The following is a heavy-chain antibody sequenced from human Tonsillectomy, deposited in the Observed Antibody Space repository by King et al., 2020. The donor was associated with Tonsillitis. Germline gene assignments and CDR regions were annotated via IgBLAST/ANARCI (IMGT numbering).Heavy chain of an antibody. J-gene: IGHJ4*02. V-gene: IGHV4-31*03. CDR1: GGSISGDGYY. D-gene: IGHD1-7*01. Sequence: VQLQESGPGLVKPSQTLSLTCTVSGGSISGDGYYWSWIRQHPGKGLEWIGSIYYSGSTYYNPSLKSRVTISVDTSKNQFSLKLSSVTAADTAVYYCARVVYNWNYEDNWGQGTLVTVFS. CDR3: ARVVYNWNYEDN. CDR2: IYYSGST.